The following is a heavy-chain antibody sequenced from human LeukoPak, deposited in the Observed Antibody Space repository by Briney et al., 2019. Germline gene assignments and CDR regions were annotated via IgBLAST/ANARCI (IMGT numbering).Heavy chain of an antibody. CDR2: IYHSGST. CDR3: ARDLASYFDY. D-gene: IGHD3-16*01. V-gene: IGHV4-30-2*01. Sequence: SETLSLTCAVSGGSISGGGYSWSWIRQPPGKGLEWIGYIYHSGSTYYNPSLKSRVTISVDRSKNQFSLKLSSVTAADTAVYYCARDLASYFDYWGQGTLVTVSS. CDR1: GGSISGGGYS. J-gene: IGHJ4*02.